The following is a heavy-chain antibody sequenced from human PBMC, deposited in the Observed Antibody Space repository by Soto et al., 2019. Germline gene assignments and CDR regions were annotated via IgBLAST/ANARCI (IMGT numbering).Heavy chain of an antibody. J-gene: IGHJ4*02. CDR3: ARTVGAAYYFDF. CDR1: GDSMSKYY. Sequence: QVQLQESGPGLVKPSETLSLTCNVSGDSMSKYYWSWVRQPAGKGLEWIGRIWTSGSTNYNPSLKSRVTMSIDTSNQHFSLDLKSVTAADTAVYYCARTVGAAYYFDFWGQGVLVTVSS. V-gene: IGHV4-4*07. D-gene: IGHD3-16*01. CDR2: IWTSGST.